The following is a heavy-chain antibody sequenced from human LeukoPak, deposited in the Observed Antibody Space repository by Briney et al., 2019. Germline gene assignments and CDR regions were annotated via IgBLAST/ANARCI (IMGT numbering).Heavy chain of an antibody. CDR1: GFTFSDFY. CDR3: ARDKIVGATKLDY. CDR2: ISSSGSTI. D-gene: IGHD1-26*01. J-gene: IGHJ4*02. V-gene: IGHV3-11*04. Sequence: GGSLRLSCAASGFTFSDFYMSWIRQAPGRGLEWVSYISSSGSTIYYADSVKGRFTISRDNAKNSLYLQMNSLRAEDTAVYYCARDKIVGATKLDYWGQGTLVTVSS.